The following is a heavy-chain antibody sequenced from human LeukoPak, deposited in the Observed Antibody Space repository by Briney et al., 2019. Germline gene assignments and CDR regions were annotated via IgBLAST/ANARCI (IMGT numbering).Heavy chain of an antibody. Sequence: PSETLSLTCTVSDGSISSYYWSWIRQPPGKGLEWIGSIYYSGSTYYNPSLKSRVTISVDTSKNQFSLKLSSVTAADTAVYYCARQEDGIAVAGPSDYWGQGTLVTVSS. CDR2: IYYSGST. CDR1: DGSISSYY. V-gene: IGHV4-39*01. CDR3: ARQEDGIAVAGPSDY. D-gene: IGHD6-19*01. J-gene: IGHJ4*02.